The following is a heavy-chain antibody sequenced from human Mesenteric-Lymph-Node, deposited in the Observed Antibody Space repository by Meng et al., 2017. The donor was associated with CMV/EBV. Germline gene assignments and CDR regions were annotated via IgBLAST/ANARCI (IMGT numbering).Heavy chain of an antibody. J-gene: IGHJ6*02. V-gene: IGHV3-23*01. D-gene: IGHD6-13*01. CDR3: AKDQFSSSWTDGMDV. CDR2: ISGSGGST. Sequence: GGSLRLSCTASGFTFNNYAMSWVRQAAGKGLEWVSVISGSGGSTYYADSVKGRFTISRDNSKNALYLQMNSLRAEDTAVYYCAKDQFSSSWTDGMDVWGQGTTVTVSS. CDR1: GFTFNNYA.